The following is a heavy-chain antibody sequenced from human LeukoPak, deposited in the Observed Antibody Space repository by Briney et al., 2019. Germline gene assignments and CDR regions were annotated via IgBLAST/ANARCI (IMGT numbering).Heavy chain of an antibody. D-gene: IGHD1-26*01. CDR3: ARGVEGGYYQNYFDY. J-gene: IGHJ4*02. CDR1: GFTFSSYA. CDR2: ISSSSSYI. V-gene: IGHV3-21*01. Sequence: PGRSLRLSCAASGFTFSSYAMHWVRQAPGKGLEWVSSISSSSSYIYYADSVKGRFTISRDNAKNSLYLQMNSLRVEDTAVYYCARGVEGGYYQNYFDYWGQGTLVTVSS.